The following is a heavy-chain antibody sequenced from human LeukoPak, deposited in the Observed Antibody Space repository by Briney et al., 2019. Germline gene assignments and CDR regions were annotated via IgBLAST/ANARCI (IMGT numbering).Heavy chain of an antibody. J-gene: IGHJ4*02. CDR3: ARADRGVVGY. CDR1: GFTFSSYA. Sequence: GGSLRLSCAASGFTFSSYAMSWVRQAPGKGLEWVSAISGSGGSTYYADSVKGRFTISRDNAKNSLYLQMNSLRAEDTAVYYCARADRGVVGYWGQGTLVTVSS. D-gene: IGHD3-10*01. CDR2: ISGSGGST. V-gene: IGHV3-23*01.